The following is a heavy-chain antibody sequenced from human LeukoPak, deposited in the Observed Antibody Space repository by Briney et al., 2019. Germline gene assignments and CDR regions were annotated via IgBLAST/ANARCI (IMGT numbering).Heavy chain of an antibody. J-gene: IGHJ4*02. CDR1: GGSISSSSYY. CDR2: IYYSGST. Sequence: PSETLSLTCTVSGGSISSSSYYWGWIRQPPGKGLEWIGSIYYSGSTYYNPSLKSRVTISVDTSKNQFSLKLSSVTAADTAVYFCAREQGHIDYWGQGTLVTVSS. CDR3: AREQGHIDY. V-gene: IGHV4-39*07.